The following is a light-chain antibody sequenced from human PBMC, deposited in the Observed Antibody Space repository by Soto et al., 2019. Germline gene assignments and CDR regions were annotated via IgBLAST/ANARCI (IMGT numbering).Light chain of an antibody. V-gene: IGLV2-14*01. Sequence: QSVLTQPASVSGSPGQSITISCTGSSNDVGGYDYVSWYQQHPGKAPKVIIYEVSHRPSGVSNRFSGSKSGNMASLTISGLQAVDEADYYCSSYTDSASRVFGTGTQLTVL. J-gene: IGLJ1*01. CDR1: SNDVGGYDY. CDR2: EVS. CDR3: SSYTDSASRV.